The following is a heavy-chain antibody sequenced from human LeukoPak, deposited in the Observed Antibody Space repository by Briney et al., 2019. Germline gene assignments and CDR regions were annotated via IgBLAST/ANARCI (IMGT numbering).Heavy chain of an antibody. V-gene: IGHV4-38-2*01. D-gene: IGHD3-16*02. CDR1: GYSISSGYY. CDR2: MYHSGST. J-gene: IGHJ6*03. CDR3: ARVGYDYVWGSYRPPYYMDV. Sequence: SETLSLTCAVSGYSISSGYYWGWIRQPPGKGLEWIGSMYHSGSTYYNPSLKSRVTMSVDTSKNQFSLKLSSVTAADTAVYYCARVGYDYVWGSYRPPYYMDVWGKGTTVTVSS.